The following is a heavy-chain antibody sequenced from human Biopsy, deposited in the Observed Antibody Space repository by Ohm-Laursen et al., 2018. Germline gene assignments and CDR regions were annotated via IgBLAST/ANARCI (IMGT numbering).Heavy chain of an antibody. CDR3: TRGGYYYDSLAYYYWFNP. CDR2: INAKTGDT. CDR1: GYTFTGYH. D-gene: IGHD3-22*01. J-gene: IGHJ5*02. Sequence: SVKVSCKVSGYTFTGYHVHWVRQAPGQGLEWMGWINAKTGDTNYAQKFQGRVTMTRDTSISTAYVDLSSLRSDDTAVYYCTRGGYYYDSLAYYYWFNPWGQGTLVTVSS. V-gene: IGHV1-2*02.